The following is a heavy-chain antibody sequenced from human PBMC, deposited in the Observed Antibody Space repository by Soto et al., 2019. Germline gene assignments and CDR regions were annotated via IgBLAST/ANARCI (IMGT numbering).Heavy chain of an antibody. Sequence: QVQLQESGPGLVKPSQTLSLTCTVSGGSISSGTYYWSWIRQPPGKGLEWIGYVYYNGSTYYNPSLKSRVTISLDTSRNQCSLKLSSVTAADTAVYYCARERGSSGPLYYFDYWGQGTLVTVSS. D-gene: IGHD3-22*01. V-gene: IGHV4-30-4*01. CDR1: GGSISSGTYY. CDR2: VYYNGST. J-gene: IGHJ4*02. CDR3: ARERGSSGPLYYFDY.